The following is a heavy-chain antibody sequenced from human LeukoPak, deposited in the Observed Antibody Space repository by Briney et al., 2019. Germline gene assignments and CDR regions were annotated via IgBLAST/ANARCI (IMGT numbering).Heavy chain of an antibody. Sequence: AGGSLRLSCAASGFTFSSYSMNWVRQAPGKGLEWVSSISSSSSYIYYADSAKGRFTISRDNAKNSLYLQMNSLRAEDTAVYYCARGGNRAKYYFDYWGQGTLVTVSS. J-gene: IGHJ4*02. CDR3: ARGGNRAKYYFDY. V-gene: IGHV3-21*01. CDR1: GFTFSSYS. D-gene: IGHD1-14*01. CDR2: ISSSSSYI.